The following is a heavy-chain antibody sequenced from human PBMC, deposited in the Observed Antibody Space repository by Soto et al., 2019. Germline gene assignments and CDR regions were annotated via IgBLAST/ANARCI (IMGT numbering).Heavy chain of an antibody. CDR2: IKSKTDGGTT. V-gene: IGHV3-15*07. D-gene: IGHD6-13*01. CDR1: GFTFSNAW. J-gene: IGHJ4*02. CDR3: TTYYLAAAGIYDY. Sequence: GGSLRLSCAASGFTFSNAWMNWVRQAPGKGLEWVGRIKSKTDGGTTDYAAPVKGRFTISRDDSKNTLYLQMNSLKTEDTAVYYCTTYYLAAAGIYDYWGQGTLVTVSS.